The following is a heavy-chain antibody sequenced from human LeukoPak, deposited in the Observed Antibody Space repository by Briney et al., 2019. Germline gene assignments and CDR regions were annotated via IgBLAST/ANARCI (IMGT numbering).Heavy chain of an antibody. V-gene: IGHV3-30-3*01. CDR1: GFTFSSYA. Sequence: GGSLRLFCAASGFTFSSYAMHWARQAPGKGLEWVAVISYDGSNKYYADSVKGRFTISRDNSKNTLYLQMNSLRAEDTAVYYCARLRVVAADSYFDYWGQGTLVTVSS. D-gene: IGHD2-15*01. CDR2: ISYDGSNK. J-gene: IGHJ4*02. CDR3: ARLRVVAADSYFDY.